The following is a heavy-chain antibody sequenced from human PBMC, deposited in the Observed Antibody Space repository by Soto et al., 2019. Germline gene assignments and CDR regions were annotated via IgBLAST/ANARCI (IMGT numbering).Heavy chain of an antibody. D-gene: IGHD2-15*01. CDR1: GGTFSSYA. CDR3: ARAGAVYCSGGSCYSAWNYGMDV. CDR2: IIPIFGTA. Sequence: QVQLVQSGAEVKKPGSSVKVSCKASGGTFSSYAISWVRQAPGQGLEWMGGIIPIFGTANYAQKFQGRVTITADESTSTAYMELSSLRSEDTAVYYCARAGAVYCSGGSCYSAWNYGMDVWGQGTTVTVSS. V-gene: IGHV1-69*01. J-gene: IGHJ6*02.